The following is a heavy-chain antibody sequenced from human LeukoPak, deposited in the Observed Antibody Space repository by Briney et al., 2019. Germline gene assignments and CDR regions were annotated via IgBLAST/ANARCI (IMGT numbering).Heavy chain of an antibody. CDR1: GGSITSYY. CDR2: IYYSGST. D-gene: IGHD6-19*01. CDR3: ARGRSSGWPPAAYYFDY. Sequence: PSETLSLTCTVSGGSITSYYWSWIRQPPGKGLEWIGYIYYSGSTSYNPSLKSRVTISVDTSKNQFSLKLSSVTAADTAVYYCARGRSSGWPPAAYYFDYWGQGTLVTVSS. J-gene: IGHJ4*02. V-gene: IGHV4-59*01.